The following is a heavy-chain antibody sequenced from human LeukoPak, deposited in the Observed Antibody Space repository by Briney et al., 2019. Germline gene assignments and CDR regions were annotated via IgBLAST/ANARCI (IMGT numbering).Heavy chain of an antibody. D-gene: IGHD2-2*01. CDR2: IRYDGSNK. Sequence: GGSLRLSCAASGFTFSSYGMHWVRQAPGKGLEWVAFIRYDGSNKYYADSVKGRFTISRDNSKNTLYLQMNSLRAEDTAVYYCAKGRTASRKNNIVVVPAGMNPYYMDVWGKGTTVTVSS. V-gene: IGHV3-30*02. CDR1: GFTFSSYG. CDR3: AKGRTASRKNNIVVVPAGMNPYYMDV. J-gene: IGHJ6*03.